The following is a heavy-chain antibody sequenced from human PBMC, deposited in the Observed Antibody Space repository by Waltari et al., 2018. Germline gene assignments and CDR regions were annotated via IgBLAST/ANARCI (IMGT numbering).Heavy chain of an antibody. D-gene: IGHD1-26*01. V-gene: IGHV1-2*04. CDR3: ARESFGSGSYSIAFDI. CDR1: GYTFTGYY. J-gene: IGHJ3*02. CDR2: INPNSGGT. Sequence: QVQLVQSGAEVKKPGASVKVSCKASGYTFTGYYIHWVRQAPGQGLEWMGWINPNSGGTNYAQKFQGWVTMTRDTSISAAYMELRRRRSDDTAVYYCARESFGSGSYSIAFDIWGQGTMVTVSS.